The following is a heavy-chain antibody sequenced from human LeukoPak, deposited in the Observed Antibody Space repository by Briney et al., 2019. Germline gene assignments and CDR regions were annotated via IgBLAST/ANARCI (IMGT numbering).Heavy chain of an antibody. D-gene: IGHD4-17*01. CDR3: ARDFSRTTVTRFDY. V-gene: IGHV3-23*01. J-gene: IGHJ4*02. CDR1: GFTFSNYA. Sequence: GGSLRLSCAASGFTFSNYAMNWVRQAPGTGLEWVSTISGSGDRTFYADSVKGRFTISRDNSKNTLYLQMNSLRAEDTAVYYCARDFSRTTVTRFDYWAREPWSPSPQ. CDR2: ISGSGDRT.